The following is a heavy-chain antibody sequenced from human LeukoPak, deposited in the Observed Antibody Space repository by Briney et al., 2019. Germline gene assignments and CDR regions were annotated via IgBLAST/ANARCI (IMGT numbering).Heavy chain of an antibody. J-gene: IGHJ4*02. CDR1: GYTPTELS. CDR2: FDPEDGET. V-gene: IGHV1-24*01. D-gene: IGHD5-24*01. CDR3: VVSDGYNRPFDY. Sequence: ASVKVSCKVSGYTPTELSMHWVRQAPGKGLEWMGGFDPEDGETIYAQKSQGRVTITADESTSTAYMELSSLRSEDTAVYYCVVSDGYNRPFDYWGQGTLVTVSS.